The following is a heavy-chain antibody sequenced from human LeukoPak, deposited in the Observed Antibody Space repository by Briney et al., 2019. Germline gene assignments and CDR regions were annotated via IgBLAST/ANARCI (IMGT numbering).Heavy chain of an antibody. D-gene: IGHD1-14*01. V-gene: IGHV3-30*03. CDR2: ISYDGSNK. CDR3: ARDQDRGAFDI. Sequence: PGGSLRLSCAASGFTFSSYGIHWVRQAPGKGLEWVAVISYDGSNKYYADSVKGRFTISRDNSKNTLYLQMNSLRAEDTAVYYCARDQDRGAFDIWGQGTMVTVSS. J-gene: IGHJ3*02. CDR1: GFTFSSYG.